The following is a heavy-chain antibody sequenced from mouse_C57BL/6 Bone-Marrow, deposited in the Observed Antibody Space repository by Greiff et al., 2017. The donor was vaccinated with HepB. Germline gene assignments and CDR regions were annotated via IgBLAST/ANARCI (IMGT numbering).Heavy chain of an antibody. CDR3: ARGLLRFYAMDY. CDR1: GYTFTTYP. V-gene: IGHV1-47*01. D-gene: IGHD1-1*01. Sequence: VKLMESGAELVKPGASVKMSCKASGYTFTTYPIEWMKQNHGKSLEWIGNFHPYNDDTKYNEKFKGKATLTVEKSSSTVYLELSRLTSDDSAVYYCARGLLRFYAMDYWGQGTSVTVSS. J-gene: IGHJ4*01. CDR2: FHPYNDDT.